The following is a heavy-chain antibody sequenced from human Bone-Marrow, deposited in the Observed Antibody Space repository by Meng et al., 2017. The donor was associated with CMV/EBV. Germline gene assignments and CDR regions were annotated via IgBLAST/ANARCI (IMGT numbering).Heavy chain of an antibody. V-gene: IGHV6-1*01. D-gene: IGHD2-2*01. CDR3: ARDESCSSTSCYGLGFDY. J-gene: IGHJ4*02. CDR1: GDSVSSNSAA. CDR2: TYYRSKWYN. Sequence: SQTLSLTCAISGDSVSSNSAAWNWIRQSPSRGLEWLGRTYYRSKWYNDYAVSVKSRITINPDTSKNQFSLQLNSVTPEDTAVYYCARDESCSSTSCYGLGFDYWGQGTLVTVSS.